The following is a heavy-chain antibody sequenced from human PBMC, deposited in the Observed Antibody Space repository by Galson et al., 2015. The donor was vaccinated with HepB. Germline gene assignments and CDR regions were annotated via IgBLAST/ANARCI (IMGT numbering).Heavy chain of an antibody. CDR3: ARPARRYYGSGSYYAFDI. CDR1: GYTFTSYG. CDR2: ISAYNGNT. V-gene: IGHV1-18*01. Sequence: SVKVSCKASGYTFTSYGISWVRQAPGQGLEWMGWISAYNGNTNYAQKLQGRVTMTTDTSTSTAYMELRSLRSDDTAVYYCARPARRYYGSGSYYAFDIWGQGTMVTVSS. D-gene: IGHD3-10*01. J-gene: IGHJ3*02.